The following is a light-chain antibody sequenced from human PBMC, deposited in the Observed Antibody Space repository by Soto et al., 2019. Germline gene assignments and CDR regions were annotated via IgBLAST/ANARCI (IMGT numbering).Light chain of an antibody. CDR2: GAS. Sequence: EIVLTQSPGTLSLSPGERATLSCRASQSVSSSLAWYQQKTGQAPRLLISGASSRAAGIPDRFSGSGSETDFTLTISRLEPEDFALYYCQQYGNSPITFGQGTRLEIK. V-gene: IGKV3-20*01. J-gene: IGKJ5*01. CDR1: QSVSSS. CDR3: QQYGNSPIT.